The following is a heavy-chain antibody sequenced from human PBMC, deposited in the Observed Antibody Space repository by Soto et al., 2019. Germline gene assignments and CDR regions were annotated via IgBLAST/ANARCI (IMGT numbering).Heavy chain of an antibody. CDR1: GFPFSSYG. V-gene: IGHV3-33*01. Sequence: PGGSLRLSCAASGFPFSSYGMHWVRPTPGKGLEWVAVIWYDGSNKYYADSVKGRFTISRDNSKNTLYLQMNSLRAEDTAVYYCARDYRRNSIMITFGGVIPSGVPVDIWGQGTMVTVSS. CDR2: IWYDGSNK. CDR3: ARDYRRNSIMITFGGVIPSGVPVDI. D-gene: IGHD3-16*02. J-gene: IGHJ3*02.